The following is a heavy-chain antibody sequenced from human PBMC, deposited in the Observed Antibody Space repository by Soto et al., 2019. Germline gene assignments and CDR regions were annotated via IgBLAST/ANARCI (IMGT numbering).Heavy chain of an antibody. CDR3: ARWSGVGVAGMDV. CDR1: GDSINSGDYY. Sequence: QVQLQESGPRLVKPLQTLSLTCTVSGDSINSGDYYWSWIRQPPGRGLEWVGYSFYSGITDYNPSLKSRMTISMDTSKNQFSLRLNSVTAADTAEYFCARWSGVGVAGMDVWGQGTTVSVSS. D-gene: IGHD3-10*01. V-gene: IGHV4-30-4*01. CDR2: SFYSGIT. J-gene: IGHJ6*02.